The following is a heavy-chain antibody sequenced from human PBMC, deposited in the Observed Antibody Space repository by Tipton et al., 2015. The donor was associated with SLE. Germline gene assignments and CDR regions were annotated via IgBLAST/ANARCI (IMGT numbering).Heavy chain of an antibody. CDR3: ARRVAYSGYDWYFDL. J-gene: IGHJ2*01. V-gene: IGHV4-30-2*01. Sequence: TLPLTCAVSGGSISSGGYSWSWIRQPPGKGLEWIGYIYHSGSTYYNPSLKSRVTISVDTSKNQFSLKLSSVTAADTAVYYCARRVAYSGYDWYFDLWGRGTLVTVSS. CDR1: GGSISSGGYS. D-gene: IGHD5-12*01. CDR2: IYHSGST.